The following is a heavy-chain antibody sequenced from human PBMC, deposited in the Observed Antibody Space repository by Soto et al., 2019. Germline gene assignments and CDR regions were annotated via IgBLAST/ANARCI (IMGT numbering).Heavy chain of an antibody. CDR3: TRYWIGHDNYETSGYYFDH. CDR1: GYTFTKFH. CDR2: IDPSCGVT. D-gene: IGHD3-22*01. J-gene: IGHJ4*02. Sequence: QVQLIQFGAEVKKPGASVKVSCRASGYTFTKFHIHWVRQAPGQGLEWMGMIDPSCGVTRDAQRFQGRINMTGDTSRSRVYMELRGQTWKDTAVYYGTRYWIGHDNYETSGYYFDHWGPGTLVTVSS. V-gene: IGHV1-46*01.